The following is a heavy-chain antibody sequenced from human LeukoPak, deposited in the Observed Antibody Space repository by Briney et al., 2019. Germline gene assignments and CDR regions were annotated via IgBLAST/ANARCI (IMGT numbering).Heavy chain of an antibody. Sequence: PGGSLRLSCAASGFTVSSNYMSWVRQAPGKGLEWVSVIYSGGTTYYADSVKGRFTISRDNSRNTLYLQMNSLRAEDTAVYYCAKTQEFDYWGQGTLVTVSS. CDR2: IYSGGTT. CDR3: AKTQEFDY. V-gene: IGHV3-53*01. J-gene: IGHJ4*02. CDR1: GFTVSSNY.